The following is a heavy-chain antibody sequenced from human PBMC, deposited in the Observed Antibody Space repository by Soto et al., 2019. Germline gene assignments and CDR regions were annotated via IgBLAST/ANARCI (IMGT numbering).Heavy chain of an antibody. CDR1: GFTFTSNS. CDR3: ARGRVGTAYSDY. CDR2: ITSSSTTI. V-gene: IGHV3-48*02. Sequence: GGSLRLSCAASGFTFTSNSMNWVRQAPGKGLEWISYITSSSTTIYYADSVKGRFTISRDNAKNSVYLQLNSLRDEDTALYYCARGRVGTAYSDYWGQGALVTVSS. D-gene: IGHD2-21*02. J-gene: IGHJ4*02.